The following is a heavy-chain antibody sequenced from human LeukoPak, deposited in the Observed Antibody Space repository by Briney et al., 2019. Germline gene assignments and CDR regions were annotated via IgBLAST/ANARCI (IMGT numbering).Heavy chain of an antibody. CDR2: ISYDGSNK. CDR1: GFTLSSYG. D-gene: IGHD1-20*01. V-gene: IGHV3-30*18. J-gene: IGHJ4*02. Sequence: PGRSLRLSCVASGFTLSSYGMHWVRQAPGKGLEWVAVISYDGSNKYYADSVKGRFTISRDNSKNTLYLQMKSLRGEDTAVYYCAKTRYKWNDWDYFDYWGQGTLVTVSS. CDR3: AKTRYKWNDWDYFDY.